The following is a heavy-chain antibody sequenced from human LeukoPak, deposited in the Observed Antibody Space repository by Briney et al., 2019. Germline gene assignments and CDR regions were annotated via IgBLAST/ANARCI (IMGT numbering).Heavy chain of an antibody. J-gene: IGHJ6*02. CDR1: GYSFTNYG. D-gene: IGHD6-19*01. Sequence: GASVKVSCKASGYSFTNYGISWVRQGPGQGLEWMGWISAYNGNPTYAQKLRGRVTVTTDTSTSTAYMELRSLRSDDTAVYYCARTVADDYYYYGMDVWGQGTTVTVSS. CDR2: ISAYNGNP. CDR3: ARTVADDYYYYGMDV. V-gene: IGHV1-18*01.